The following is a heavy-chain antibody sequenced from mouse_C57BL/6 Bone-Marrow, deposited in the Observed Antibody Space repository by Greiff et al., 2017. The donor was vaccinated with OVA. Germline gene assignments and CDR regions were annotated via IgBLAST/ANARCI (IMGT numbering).Heavy chain of an antibody. D-gene: IGHD2-4*01. J-gene: IGHJ2*01. CDR2: IYPGDGDT. Sequence: VQLQQSGPELVKPGASVKISCKASGYAFSSSWMNWVKQRPGKGLEWIGRIYPGDGDTNYNGKFKGKATLTADKSSSTAYMQLSSLTSEDSAVYYCARREDYDVLFDYWGQGTTLTVSS. CDR1: GYAFSSSW. V-gene: IGHV1-82*01. CDR3: ARREDYDVLFDY.